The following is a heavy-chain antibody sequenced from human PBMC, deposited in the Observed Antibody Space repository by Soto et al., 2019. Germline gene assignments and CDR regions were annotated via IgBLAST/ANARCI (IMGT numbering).Heavy chain of an antibody. D-gene: IGHD3-10*01. CDR1: GGSISSSNW. CDR2: IYHSGST. V-gene: IGHV4-4*02. Sequence: SETLSLTCAVSGGSISSSNWWSWVRQPPGKGLEWIGEIYHSGSTNYNPSLKSRVTISVDKSKNQFSLKLSSVTAADTAVYYCASRGPGSGSYYAAPFDYWGQGTLVTVSS. J-gene: IGHJ4*02. CDR3: ASRGPGSGSYYAAPFDY.